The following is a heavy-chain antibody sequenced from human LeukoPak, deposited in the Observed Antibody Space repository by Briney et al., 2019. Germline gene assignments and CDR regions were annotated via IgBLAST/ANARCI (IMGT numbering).Heavy chain of an antibody. D-gene: IGHD3-22*01. CDR1: GYTLTELS. J-gene: IGHJ4*02. CDR3: ATLFVNYDSSGYYSDY. V-gene: IGHV1-24*01. Sequence: GASVKVSCKVSGYTLTELSMHWVRQAPGKGLEWMGGFDPEDGETIYAQKFQGRVTMTEDTSTDTACMELSSLRSEDTAVYYCATLFVNYDSSGYYSDYWGQGTLVTVSS. CDR2: FDPEDGET.